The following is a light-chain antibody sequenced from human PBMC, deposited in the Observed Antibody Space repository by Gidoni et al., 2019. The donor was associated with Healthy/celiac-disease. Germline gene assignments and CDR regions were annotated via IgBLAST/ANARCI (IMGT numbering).Light chain of an antibody. CDR2: SNN. V-gene: IGLV1-44*01. CDR1: SSNIGSNT. CDR3: AAWDDSLNGWV. Sequence: QSELTQQPSASGTPGQRVTISCSGRSSNIGSNTVNWYQQLPGTAPKLLIYSNNQRPSGVPDRFSGSKSGTSASLAISGLQSEDEADYYCAAWDDSLNGWVFGGGTKLTVL. J-gene: IGLJ3*02.